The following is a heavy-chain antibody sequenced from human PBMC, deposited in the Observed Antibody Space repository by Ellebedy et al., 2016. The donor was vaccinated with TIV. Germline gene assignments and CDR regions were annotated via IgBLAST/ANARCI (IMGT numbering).Heavy chain of an antibody. V-gene: IGHV1-69*04. CDR1: GGTFSSYA. J-gene: IGHJ6*02. D-gene: IGHD6-19*01. CDR2: IIPILGIA. Sequence: AASVKVSCKASGGTFSSYAISWVRQAPGQGLEWMGRIIPILGIANYAQKFQGRVTITADKSTSTAYMELRSLRSDDTAVYYCARGRRQWLVRDYYYGMDVWGQGTTVTVSS. CDR3: ARGRRQWLVRDYYYGMDV.